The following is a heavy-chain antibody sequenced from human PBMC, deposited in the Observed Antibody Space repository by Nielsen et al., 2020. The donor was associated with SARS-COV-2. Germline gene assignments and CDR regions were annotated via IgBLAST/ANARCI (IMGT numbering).Heavy chain of an antibody. CDR1: GFTFSSYW. CDR2: INSDGSST. J-gene: IGHJ4*01. Sequence: GESLKISCAASGFTFSSYWMHWVRQAPGKGLVWVSRINSDGSSTNYADSVKGRFTISRDSAKNTLYLQMNSLGAEDTAVYYCAAKYGGEWLAVFDYWGQGTQVTVSS. D-gene: IGHD6-19*01. V-gene: IGHV3-74*01. CDR3: AAKYGGEWLAVFDY.